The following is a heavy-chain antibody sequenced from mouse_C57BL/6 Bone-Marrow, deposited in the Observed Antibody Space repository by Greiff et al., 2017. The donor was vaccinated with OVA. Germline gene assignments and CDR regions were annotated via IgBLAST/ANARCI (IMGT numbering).Heavy chain of an antibody. CDR2: IHPNSGST. Sequence: QVQLQQPGAELVKPGASVKLSCKASGYTFTSYWMHWVKQRPGQGLEWIGMIHPNSGSTNYNEKFKSKATLTVDKSSSTAYMQLSSLTSEDSAVYYCARGEGYDTYAMDYWGQGTSVTVSS. CDR1: GYTFTSYW. CDR3: ARGEGYDTYAMDY. D-gene: IGHD2-2*01. J-gene: IGHJ4*01. V-gene: IGHV1-64*01.